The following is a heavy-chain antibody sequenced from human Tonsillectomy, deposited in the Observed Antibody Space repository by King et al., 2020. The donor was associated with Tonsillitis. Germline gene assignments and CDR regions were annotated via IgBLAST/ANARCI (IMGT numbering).Heavy chain of an antibody. CDR2: IFHSGST. D-gene: IGHD3-22*01. Sequence: QLQESGPGLVEPSETLSLTCTVSGYSISRGFFWGWIRQPPGKGLEWIGSIFHSGSTQDNPSLKSRVSLSVDTSRNQFSLKLTSVTAADTAVYFCVKDGRAGSIGYEGWGQGTLVTVSS. CDR3: VKDGRAGSIGYEG. J-gene: IGHJ4*02. CDR1: GYSISRGFF. V-gene: IGHV4-38-2*02.